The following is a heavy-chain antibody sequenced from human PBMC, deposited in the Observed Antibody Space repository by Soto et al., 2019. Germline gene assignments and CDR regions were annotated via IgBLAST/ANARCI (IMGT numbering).Heavy chain of an antibody. D-gene: IGHD1-26*01. J-gene: IGHJ4*02. CDR3: AHRRWDLPRREYYFDY. Sequence: GSGPTLVNPTQTLTLTCTFSGFSLSTSGVGVGWIRQPPGKALEWLALIYWDDDKRYSPSLKNRLTITKDTSKNQVVLTMTNMDPVDTATYYCAHRRWDLPRREYYFDYWGQGTLVTVSS. CDR2: IYWDDDK. V-gene: IGHV2-5*02. CDR1: GFSLSTSGVG.